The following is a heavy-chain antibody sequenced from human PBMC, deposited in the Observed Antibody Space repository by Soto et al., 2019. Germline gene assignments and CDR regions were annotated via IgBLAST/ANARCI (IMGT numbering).Heavy chain of an antibody. J-gene: IGHJ4*02. D-gene: IGHD6-19*01. CDR3: ASEGDSSGNPVYCDS. CDR1: GFSFSKFA. CDR2: IWFDGSNR. Sequence: GGSLRLSCAASGFSFSKFAMHWVRQAPGKGLECVAVIWFDGSNRDYADSVKGRFTVSRDNSETTLSLQMNNLRAEDTGVYYCASEGDSSGNPVYCDSWGQGTVVTVSS. V-gene: IGHV3-33*01.